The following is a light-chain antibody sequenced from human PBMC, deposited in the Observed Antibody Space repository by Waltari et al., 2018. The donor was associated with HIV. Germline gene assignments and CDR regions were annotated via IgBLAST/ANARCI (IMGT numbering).Light chain of an antibody. Sequence: ETVMTQSPDSLSVSPGETVILSCRASQSVSDDLAWYQQKPGRAPRLLIYEASTRNTGVPVKFRGTWSGTEFTLTISSLQSEDLGVYFCQQYMSWPRTFGQGTRVELK. CDR3: QQYMSWPRT. V-gene: IGKV3-15*01. CDR1: QSVSDD. J-gene: IGKJ1*01. CDR2: EAS.